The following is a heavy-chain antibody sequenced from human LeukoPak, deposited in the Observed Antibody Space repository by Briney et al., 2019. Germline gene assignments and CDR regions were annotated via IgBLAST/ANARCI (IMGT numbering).Heavy chain of an antibody. Sequence: SETLSLTCNVSGDSISRSRHFWAWIRQSPGRGLEWIGYIYNSGSTYYNPSLKSRVTISVDTSKNQFSLKLRSVTAADTAVYYCARDREQQLVRFYNAFDIWGQGTMVTVSS. CDR3: ARDREQQLVRFYNAFDI. CDR2: IYNSGST. V-gene: IGHV4-39*07. D-gene: IGHD6-13*01. J-gene: IGHJ3*02. CDR1: GDSISRSRHF.